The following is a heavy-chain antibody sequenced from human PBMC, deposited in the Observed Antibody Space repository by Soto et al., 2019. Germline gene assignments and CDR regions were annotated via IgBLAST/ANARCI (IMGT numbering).Heavy chain of an antibody. CDR2: IYYSGST. Sequence: PSETLSLTCTVSGGSISSYYWSWIRQPPGKGLEWIGYIYYSGSTNYNPSLKSRVTISVDTSKNQFSLKLSSVTAADTAVYYCARGAPGGAYDFWSGYYYYYGMDVWGQGTTV. CDR3: ARGAPGGAYDFWSGYYYYYGMDV. CDR1: GGSISSYY. D-gene: IGHD3-3*01. J-gene: IGHJ6*02. V-gene: IGHV4-59*01.